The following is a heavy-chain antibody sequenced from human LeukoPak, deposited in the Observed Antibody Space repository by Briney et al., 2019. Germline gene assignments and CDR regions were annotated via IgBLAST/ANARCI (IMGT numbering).Heavy chain of an antibody. CDR2: ISSSSSTI. J-gene: IGHJ4*02. CDR3: ARDHNVGVRGRYDYLDY. CDR1: GFTFSRYS. D-gene: IGHD3-10*01. Sequence: PGGSLRLSCAASGFTFSRYSMNWVRQAPGKGLEWVSYISSSSSTIYYADSVKGRFTISRDNAKNSLYLQMNSLRAEDTAVYYCARDHNVGVRGRYDYLDYWGQGTLVTVSS. V-gene: IGHV3-48*01.